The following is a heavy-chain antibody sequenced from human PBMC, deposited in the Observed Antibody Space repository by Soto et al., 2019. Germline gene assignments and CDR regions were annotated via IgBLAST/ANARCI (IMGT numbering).Heavy chain of an antibody. CDR1: GFTFTNYA. V-gene: IGHV3-23*01. Sequence: EVQLLESGGGLVQPGGSLRLSCAASGFTFTNYAMTWVRQAPGKGLEWVSIGSGSGSGGSTNYADSVKGRFTIPSENSSYTLYLQMTSASVGDTAVDYCAKDRAAYRNYVFGYGGQGTVVTVSS. D-gene: IGHD4-4*01. CDR2: GSGSGGST. CDR3: AKDRAAYRNYVFGY. J-gene: IGHJ4*02.